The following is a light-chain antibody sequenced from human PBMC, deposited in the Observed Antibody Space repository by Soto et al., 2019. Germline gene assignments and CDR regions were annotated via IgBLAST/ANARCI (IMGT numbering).Light chain of an antibody. Sequence: EIVLTQSPGTLSLSPGERATLSCRASQSVSSSYLAWYQQTPGPAPRLLIYAASSRATGIPARCSGSGAGTDFTLTISRLEPEDFSVYYCQQYSSSPLVTFGQGTRLEIK. CDR3: QQYSSSPLVT. J-gene: IGKJ5*01. CDR1: QSVSSSY. CDR2: AAS. V-gene: IGKV3-20*01.